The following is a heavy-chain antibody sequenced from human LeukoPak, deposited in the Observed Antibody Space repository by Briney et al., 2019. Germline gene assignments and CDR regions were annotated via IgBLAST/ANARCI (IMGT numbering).Heavy chain of an antibody. CDR1: GFTFSSYA. CDR3: ARDLGNSGWWENYFDY. Sequence: GGSLRLSCAASGFTFSSYAMHWVRQAPGKGLEWVAVISYDGSNKYYADSVKGRFTISRDNSKNTLYLQMNSLRAEDTAVYDCARDLGNSGWWENYFDYWGQGTLVTVSS. J-gene: IGHJ4*02. D-gene: IGHD6-19*01. V-gene: IGHV3-30*04. CDR2: ISYDGSNK.